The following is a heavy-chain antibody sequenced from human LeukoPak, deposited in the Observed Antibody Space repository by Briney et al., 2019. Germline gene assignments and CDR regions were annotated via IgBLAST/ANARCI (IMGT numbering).Heavy chain of an antibody. Sequence: PGGSLRLSCSASGFTFSSYAMHWVRQAPGKGLEYVSAISSNGGSTYYADSVKGRFTISRDNSKNTLSLQMVSLRAEDTAVYYCARETGFWSGYSYFYYGMDVWGQGTTVTVSS. CDR3: ARETGFWSGYSYFYYGMDV. D-gene: IGHD3-3*01. J-gene: IGHJ6*02. CDR1: GFTFSSYA. CDR2: ISSNGGST. V-gene: IGHV3-64*04.